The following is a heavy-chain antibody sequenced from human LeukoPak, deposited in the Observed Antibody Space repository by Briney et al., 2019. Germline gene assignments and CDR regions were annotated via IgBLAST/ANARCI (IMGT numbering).Heavy chain of an antibody. D-gene: IGHD2-8*01. V-gene: IGHV1-2*02. Sequence: ASVKVSCKASGYTFTGYCMHWVRQAPGQGLEWMGWINPNSGGTNYAQKFQGRVTMTRDTSISTAYMELSRLRSDDTAVYYCARLVYAIYTFDYWGQGTLVTVSS. CDR3: ARLVYAIYTFDY. CDR1: GYTFTGYC. J-gene: IGHJ4*02. CDR2: INPNSGGT.